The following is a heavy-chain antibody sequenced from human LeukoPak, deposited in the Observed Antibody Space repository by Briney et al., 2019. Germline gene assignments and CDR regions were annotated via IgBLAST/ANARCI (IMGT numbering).Heavy chain of an antibody. D-gene: IGHD5-12*01. CDR2: ISWNSGSI. CDR1: GFTFDDYA. J-gene: IGHJ4*02. V-gene: IGHV3-9*03. Sequence: GGSLRLSCAASGFTFDDYAMHWVRQAPGKGLEWVSGISWNSGSIGYADSVKGRFTISRDNAKNPLYLQMNSLRAEDMALYYCAKDGGYSGYDHFDYWGQGTLVTVSS. CDR3: AKDGGYSGYDHFDY.